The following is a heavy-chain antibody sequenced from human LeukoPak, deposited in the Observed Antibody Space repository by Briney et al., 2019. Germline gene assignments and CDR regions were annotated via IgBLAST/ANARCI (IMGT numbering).Heavy chain of an antibody. CDR2: ISRSGDST. Sequence: GGSLRLSCAASGFTFSSYFMTWVRQAPGKGLEWVSTISRSGDSTYYEDSVKGRFTISRDNSKNTLYLQMNSPRAEDTAVYYCAKGGDTSCHGCWFDPWGQGTLVTVSS. CDR3: AKGGDTSCHGCWFDP. D-gene: IGHD2-2*01. V-gene: IGHV3-23*01. CDR1: GFTFSSYF. J-gene: IGHJ5*02.